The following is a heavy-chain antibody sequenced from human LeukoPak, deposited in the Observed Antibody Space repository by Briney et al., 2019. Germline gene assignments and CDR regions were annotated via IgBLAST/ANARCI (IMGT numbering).Heavy chain of an antibody. Sequence: GGSLRLSCAASGFTFSRYAMSWVRQAPGKGLEWVSAISGSGGSTYYADSVKGRFTISRDNSKNTLYLQMNSLRAEDTAVYYCAKETGDYGANTGGFDPWGQGTLVTVSS. J-gene: IGHJ5*02. CDR1: GFTFSRYA. CDR2: ISGSGGST. V-gene: IGHV3-23*01. CDR3: AKETGDYGANTGGFDP. D-gene: IGHD4-17*01.